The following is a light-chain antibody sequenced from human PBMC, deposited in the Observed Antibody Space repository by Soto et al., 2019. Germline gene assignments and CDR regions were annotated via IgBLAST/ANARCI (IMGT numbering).Light chain of an antibody. CDR1: SSDVGGYNY. Sequence: HSALTQPASVSGSPGQSITISCTGTSSDVGGYNYVSWYQQHPGKAPKLMIYDDTNRPSGVSNRFSGSKSGNTAYLTISGLQAEDEADYYCSSYTSSSTLYVFGPGTKLTVL. V-gene: IGLV2-14*01. CDR2: DDT. CDR3: SSYTSSSTLYV. J-gene: IGLJ1*01.